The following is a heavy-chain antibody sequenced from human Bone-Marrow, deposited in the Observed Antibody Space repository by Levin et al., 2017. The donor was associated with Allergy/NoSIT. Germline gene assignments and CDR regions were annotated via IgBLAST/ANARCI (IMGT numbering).Heavy chain of an antibody. D-gene: IGHD5-24*01. J-gene: IGHJ4*02. Sequence: SVKVSCKTSGFTFSNSAIQWVRQARGQHLEWIGWIIVVSGNTNSAQKFHERLTITRDMSTSTAYMELSSLSSEDTAVYYCAAEIYNKGGGHFDYWAQGTLVTVSS. CDR2: IIVVSGNT. V-gene: IGHV1-58*02. CDR3: AAEIYNKGGGHFDY. CDR1: GFTFSNSA.